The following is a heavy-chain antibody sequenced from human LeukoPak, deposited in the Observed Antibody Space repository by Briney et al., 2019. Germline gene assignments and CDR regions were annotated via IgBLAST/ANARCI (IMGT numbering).Heavy chain of an antibody. CDR1: GFTFSSYG. CDR3: AKSYDILTGYYYFDY. V-gene: IGHV3-23*01. J-gene: IGHJ4*02. D-gene: IGHD3-9*01. CDR2: ISGSGGST. Sequence: GGSLRLSCAASGFTFSSYGMSWVRQAPGKGLEWVSAISGSGGSTYYADSVKGRFTISRDNSKSTLYLQMNSLRAEDTAVYYCAKSYDILTGYYYFDYWGQGTLVTVSS.